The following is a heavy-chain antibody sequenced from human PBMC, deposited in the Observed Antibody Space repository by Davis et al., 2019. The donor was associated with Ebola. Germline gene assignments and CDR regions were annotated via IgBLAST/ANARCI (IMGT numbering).Heavy chain of an antibody. CDR1: GFAFNSYA. Sequence: PGGSLRLSCAGSGFAFNSYAMNWVRQAPGKGLEWVSSISSTSIYIFYADSVKGRFTISRDNAKSSLYLQMNSLRAEDSAVYYCTREGSTSAAATVWSQGTLVTVSS. CDR2: ISSTSIYI. D-gene: IGHD6-13*01. J-gene: IGHJ4*02. V-gene: IGHV3-21*01. CDR3: TREGSTSAAATV.